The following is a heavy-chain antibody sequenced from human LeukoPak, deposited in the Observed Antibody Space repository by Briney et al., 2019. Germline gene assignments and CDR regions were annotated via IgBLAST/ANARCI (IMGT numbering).Heavy chain of an antibody. CDR2: IYPGDSDT. V-gene: IGHV5-51*01. CDR1: GYGFASYW. D-gene: IGHD3-3*02. J-gene: IGHJ4*02. Sequence: GESLKISCKGSGYGFASYWIGWVRQMPGKGLEWMGIIYPGDSDTRYSPSFQGQVTISADKSISTAYLQWSSLKASDTAMYYCARHLAINHFDYWGQGTLVTVSS. CDR3: ARHLAINHFDY.